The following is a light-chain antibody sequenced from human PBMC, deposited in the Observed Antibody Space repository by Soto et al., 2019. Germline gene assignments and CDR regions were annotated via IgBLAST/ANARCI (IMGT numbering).Light chain of an antibody. Sequence: QSVLTQPASVSASPGQSIAISCTGTSSDIGGYNYVSWYQQHPGKAPQLMIYAVTKRPSGVSDRFSGSKSGNTASLTISGLQAEDEADYYCCSYAGNHWVFGGGTKVTVL. V-gene: IGLV2-23*02. CDR3: CSYAGNHWV. CDR1: SSDIGGYNY. CDR2: AVT. J-gene: IGLJ3*02.